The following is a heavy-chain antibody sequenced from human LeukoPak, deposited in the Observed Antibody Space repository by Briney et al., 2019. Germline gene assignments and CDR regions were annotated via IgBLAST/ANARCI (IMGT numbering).Heavy chain of an antibody. J-gene: IGHJ4*02. CDR2: ISSSSNTI. CDR1: GFTFSSYA. Sequence: GGSLRLSCAASGFTFSSYAMNWVRQAPGKGLEWVSYISSSSNTIYYADSVKGRFTISRDNAKNSLYLQMNSLRAEDTAVYYCARDGGSTSSDYWGQGTLVTVSS. CDR3: ARDGGSTSSDY. V-gene: IGHV3-48*01. D-gene: IGHD2-2*01.